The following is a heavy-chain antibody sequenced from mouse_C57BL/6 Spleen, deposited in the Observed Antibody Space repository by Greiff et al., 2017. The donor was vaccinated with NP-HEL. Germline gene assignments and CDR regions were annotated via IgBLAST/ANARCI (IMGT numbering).Heavy chain of an antibody. CDR3: ARRDSSGYVD. CDR1: GYTFTDYY. D-gene: IGHD3-2*02. J-gene: IGHJ2*01. CDR2: INPNNGGT. Sequence: VQLQQSGPELVKPGASVKISCKASGYTFTDYYMNWVKQSHGKSLEWIGDINPNNGGTSYNQKFKGKATLTVDKSSSTAYMELRSLTSEDSAVYYCARRDSSGYVDWGQGTTLTVSS. V-gene: IGHV1-26*01.